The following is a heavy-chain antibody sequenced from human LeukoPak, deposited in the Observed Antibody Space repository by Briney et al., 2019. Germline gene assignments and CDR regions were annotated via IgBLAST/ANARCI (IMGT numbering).Heavy chain of an antibody. V-gene: IGHV3-48*01. Sequence: PGGSLRLSCVASAFTFSDYSMNWVRQAPGKGLEWVSYISGRSSTIYYADSVKGRFTISRDNAKNSMYLQMNSLRAEDTAVYYCARDRNKSGSYFFGYWGQGTLVTVSS. CDR1: AFTFSDYS. CDR3: ARDRNKSGSYFFGY. CDR2: ISGRSSTI. D-gene: IGHD1-26*01. J-gene: IGHJ4*02.